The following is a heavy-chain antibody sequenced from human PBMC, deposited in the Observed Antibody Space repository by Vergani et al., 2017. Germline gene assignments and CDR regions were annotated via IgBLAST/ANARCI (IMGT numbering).Heavy chain of an antibody. D-gene: IGHD3-3*01. Sequence: EVQLLESGGGLVQPGGSLRLSCAASGFTFSSYAMSWVRQAPGKGLAWVSAISGSGGSTYYADSVKGRFTISRDNSKNTLYLQMNSLRAEDTAVYYCAKGITIFGDYYYYMDVWGKGTTVTVSS. CDR1: GFTFSSYA. CDR2: ISGSGGST. J-gene: IGHJ6*03. V-gene: IGHV3-23*01. CDR3: AKGITIFGDYYYYMDV.